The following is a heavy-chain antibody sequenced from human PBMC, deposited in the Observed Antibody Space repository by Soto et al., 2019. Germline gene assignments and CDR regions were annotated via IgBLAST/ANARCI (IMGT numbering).Heavy chain of an antibody. J-gene: IGHJ6*02. CDR2: ISAYNGNT. CDR1: GYTFTSYG. D-gene: IGHD3-3*01. Sequence: QVQLVQSRAEVMKPGASVKVSCKASGYTFTSYGISWVRQAPGQGLEWMGWISAYNGNTNYAQKLQGRVTMTTDTSTSTAYMELRSLRSDDTAVYYCARAPRGYDFWSGYWYMDVWGQGTTVTVSS. V-gene: IGHV1-18*01. CDR3: ARAPRGYDFWSGYWYMDV.